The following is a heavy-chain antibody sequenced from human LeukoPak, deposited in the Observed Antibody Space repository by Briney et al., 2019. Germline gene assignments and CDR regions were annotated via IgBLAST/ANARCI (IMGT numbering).Heavy chain of an antibody. V-gene: IGHV3-23*01. CDR3: ASSTSCYLGRGFDY. CDR1: GFTFSSYA. CDR2: ISGSGGST. Sequence: GGSLRLSCAASGFTFSSYAMSWVRQAPGKGLEWVSAISGSGGSTYYADSVKGRFTISRDNSKNTLYLQMNSLRAEDTAVYYCASSTSCYLGRGFDYWGQGTLVTVSS. J-gene: IGHJ4*02. D-gene: IGHD2-2*01.